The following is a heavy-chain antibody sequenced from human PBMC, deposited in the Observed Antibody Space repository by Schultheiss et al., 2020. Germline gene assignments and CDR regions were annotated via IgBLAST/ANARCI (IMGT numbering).Heavy chain of an antibody. D-gene: IGHD6-19*01. V-gene: IGHV3-11*01. Sequence: GESLKISCAASGFTFSDYYMSWIRQAPGKGLEWVSYISSSGSTIYYADSVKGRFTISRDNAKNSLYLQMNSLRAEDTAVYYCARAHGLGEIDYWGQGTLVTVSS. CDR3: ARAHGLGEIDY. J-gene: IGHJ4*02. CDR1: GFTFSDYY. CDR2: ISSSGSTI.